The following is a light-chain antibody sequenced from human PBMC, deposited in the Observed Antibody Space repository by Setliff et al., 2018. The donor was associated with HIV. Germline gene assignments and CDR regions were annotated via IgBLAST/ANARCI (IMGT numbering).Light chain of an antibody. CDR2: RIS. Sequence: QAVVTQEPSLTVSPGGTVTLTCASSTGAVTSGYFPNWFQQKPGQAPRALIYRISNKHSWTPPRFSGSLLGDKAALTLSGVQPEDEAEYYCLLYYGGAWVFGGGTKVTVL. J-gene: IGLJ3*02. CDR3: LLYYGGAWV. CDR1: TGAVTSGYF. V-gene: IGLV7-43*01.